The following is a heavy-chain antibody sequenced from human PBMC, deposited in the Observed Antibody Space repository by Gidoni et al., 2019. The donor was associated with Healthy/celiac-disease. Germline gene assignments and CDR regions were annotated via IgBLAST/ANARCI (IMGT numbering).Heavy chain of an antibody. CDR1: GFTLSSDA. J-gene: IGHJ3*02. CDR3: ASPYDSSGGDAFDI. V-gene: IGHV3-30-3*01. D-gene: IGHD3-22*01. CDR2: ISYDGSNK. Sequence: QVQLVGSGGGLFQPGRSLRLSCAAPGFTLSSDAMHWVRQAPGKGLAWVAVISYDGSNKYYADSVKGRFTISRDNSKNTLYLQMNSLRAEDTAVYYCASPYDSSGGDAFDIWGQGTMVTVSS.